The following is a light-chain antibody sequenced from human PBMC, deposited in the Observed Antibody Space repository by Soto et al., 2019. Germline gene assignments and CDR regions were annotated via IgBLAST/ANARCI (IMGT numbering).Light chain of an antibody. CDR3: SSYTSSSTLV. CDR1: RSDVGGYNY. Sequence: QSVLTQPASVSGSHGQSITISCTGTRSDVGGYNYVSWYQQHPGKVPKLMIFDFSSRPSGVSNRFSGSKSGNTASLTISGLQAEDEADYYCSSYTSSSTLVFGTGTKVTVL. V-gene: IGLV2-14*01. J-gene: IGLJ1*01. CDR2: DFS.